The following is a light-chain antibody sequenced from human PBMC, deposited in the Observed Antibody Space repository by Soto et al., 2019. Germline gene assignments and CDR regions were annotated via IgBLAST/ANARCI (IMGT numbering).Light chain of an antibody. Sequence: EIVLTQSPGTLSVSPGERATLSCRASQSVSSSYLAWYQQKPGQAPRLLIYGASSRATGIPDRFSGSGSGTDFTLTISRLEPEDFAVYYCQPYGSALWTFGKGTKVEIK. V-gene: IGKV3-20*01. CDR2: GAS. J-gene: IGKJ1*01. CDR1: QSVSSSY. CDR3: QPYGSALWT.